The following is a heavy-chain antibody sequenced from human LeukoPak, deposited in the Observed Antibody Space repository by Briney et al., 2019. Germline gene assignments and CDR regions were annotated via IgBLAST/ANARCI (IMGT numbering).Heavy chain of an antibody. J-gene: IGHJ3*02. V-gene: IGHV3-21*01. Sequence: GGSLRLSCAASGFTFSSYSMNWVRQAPGKGLEWVSSISSSSSYIYYADSVKGRFTIPRDNAKNSLYLQMNSLRAEDTAVYYCAIVGEYPDAFDIWGQGTMVTVSS. CDR1: GFTFSSYS. CDR2: ISSSSSYI. CDR3: AIVGEYPDAFDI. D-gene: IGHD3-16*01.